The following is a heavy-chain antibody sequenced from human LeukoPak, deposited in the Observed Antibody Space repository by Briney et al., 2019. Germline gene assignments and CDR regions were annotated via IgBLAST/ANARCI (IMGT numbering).Heavy chain of an antibody. CDR1: GFTFSTYG. CDR2: IWYEGSNK. J-gene: IGHJ4*02. D-gene: IGHD4-11*01. Sequence: GGSLRLSCVASGFTFSTYGMHWVRQAPGKGLEWVAVIWYEGSNKYYADSVKGRFTISRDNSKNMLYLQMNSLRAEDTAVYYCARVSDYSNYFDFWGQGTLVTVSS. V-gene: IGHV3-33*01. CDR3: ARVSDYSNYFDF.